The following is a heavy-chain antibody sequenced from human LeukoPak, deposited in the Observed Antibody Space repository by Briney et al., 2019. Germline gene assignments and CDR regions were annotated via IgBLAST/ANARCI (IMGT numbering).Heavy chain of an antibody. CDR3: ARDRMGIDY. CDR1: GFTFSSYS. CDR2: ISSSSSTI. V-gene: IGHV3-48*01. D-gene: IGHD1-26*01. J-gene: IGHJ4*02. Sequence: GGSLRLSCAASGFTFSSYSMNWVRQAPGKGLEWVSYISSSSSTIYYADSVKGRFTVSRDNAKNSLYLQMNSLRAEDTAVYYCARDRMGIDYWGQGTLVTVSS.